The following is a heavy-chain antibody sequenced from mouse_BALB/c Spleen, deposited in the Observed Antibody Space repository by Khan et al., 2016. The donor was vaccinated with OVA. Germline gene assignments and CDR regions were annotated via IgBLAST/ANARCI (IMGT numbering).Heavy chain of an antibody. J-gene: IGHJ3*01. CDR1: GFSLITYG. CDR2: IWSGGST. D-gene: IGHD2-12*01. CDR3: SRSSYRYDFTY. V-gene: IGHV2-4-1*01. Sequence: VQLQESGPGLVQPSQNLSITCTVSGFSLITYGVHWVRQSPGKGLEWLGVIWSGGSTDYNEAFISRLSISKDNSKSQVFFKMNSLQSDDKSIYYCSRSSYRYDFTYCGRGTLVTVSS.